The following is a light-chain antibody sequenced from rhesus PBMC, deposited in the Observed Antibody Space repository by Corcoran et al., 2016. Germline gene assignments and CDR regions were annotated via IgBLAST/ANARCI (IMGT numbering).Light chain of an antibody. V-gene: IGKV1-25*01. Sequence: DIQMTQSPSSLSASIGDRVTITCQASPDITNNLAWYQQKPGKVPYLLIYKSSTFNSGVPSRFSGSGSGIYFPLTISSLQPEDFASYYCQHGYGTPLYSFGQGTKVEIK. J-gene: IGKJ2*01. CDR3: QHGYGTPLYS. CDR1: PDITNN. CDR2: KSS.